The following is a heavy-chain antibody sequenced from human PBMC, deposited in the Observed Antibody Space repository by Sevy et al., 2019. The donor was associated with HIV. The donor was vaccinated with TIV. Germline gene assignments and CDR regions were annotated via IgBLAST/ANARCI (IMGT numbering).Heavy chain of an antibody. Sequence: ASVKVSCKASGYSFTGYYMHWVRQAPGQGLEWMGWINPNSGGTNYAQKFQGWVTMTRDTSISTAYMELSRLRSDDTAVYYCARGGRDIVVVPAAMGPKYYYYYYMDVWGKGTTVTVSS. J-gene: IGHJ6*03. CDR3: ARGGRDIVVVPAAMGPKYYYYYYMDV. D-gene: IGHD2-2*01. CDR1: GYSFTGYY. CDR2: INPNSGGT. V-gene: IGHV1-2*04.